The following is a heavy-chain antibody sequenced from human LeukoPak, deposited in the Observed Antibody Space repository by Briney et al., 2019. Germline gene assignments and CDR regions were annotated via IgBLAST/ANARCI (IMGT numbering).Heavy chain of an antibody. D-gene: IGHD3-9*01. Sequence: GGSLRLSCAASGFTFSSYWMSWVRQAPGKGLEWVANIKQDGSEKYYVDSVKGRFTISRDNAKNSLYLQMNSLRAEDTAVYFCARDRSIVTGYYYFDLWGQGTLLTVSS. V-gene: IGHV3-7*01. J-gene: IGHJ4*02. CDR1: GFTFSSYW. CDR2: IKQDGSEK. CDR3: ARDRSIVTGYYYFDL.